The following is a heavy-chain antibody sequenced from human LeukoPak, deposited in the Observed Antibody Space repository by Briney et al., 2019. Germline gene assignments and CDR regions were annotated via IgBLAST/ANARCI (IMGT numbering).Heavy chain of an antibody. CDR1: GFTVSNNY. CDR2: IYSDGRT. CDR3: AKSRTIGVSAADY. V-gene: IGHV3-66*02. D-gene: IGHD6-19*01. J-gene: IGHJ4*02. Sequence: GGSLRLSCAASGFTVSNNYMTWVRQAPGKGLEWVSVIYSDGRTYFADSVKGRFTISRDNSKNTLYLQINSLRAEDTAVYYCAKSRTIGVSAADYWGQGTLVTVSS.